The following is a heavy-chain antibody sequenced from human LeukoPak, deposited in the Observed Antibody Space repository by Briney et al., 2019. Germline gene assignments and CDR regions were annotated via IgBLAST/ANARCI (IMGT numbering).Heavy chain of an antibody. CDR3: ALDQSEIFGVVISRG. Sequence: SQTLSLTCAISGDSVSNNSTTWSWIRQSPSRGLEWLGRTYYRSKWYNDYAVSLKSRITINPDTSKNQFSLQLNSVTPEDTAVYYCALDQSEIFGVVISRGWGQGTLVTVSS. D-gene: IGHD3-3*01. CDR2: TYYRSKWYN. V-gene: IGHV6-1*01. J-gene: IGHJ4*02. CDR1: GDSVSNNSTT.